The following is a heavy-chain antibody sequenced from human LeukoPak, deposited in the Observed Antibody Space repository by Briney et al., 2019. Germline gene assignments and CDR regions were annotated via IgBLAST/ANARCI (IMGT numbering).Heavy chain of an antibody. CDR1: GFTVSTNY. CDR2: IYSGGNT. CDR3: ARGWLFDY. J-gene: IGHJ4*02. D-gene: IGHD6-19*01. Sequence: HPGGSLRLSCATSGFTVSTNYMSWVRQAPGKGLEWVSVIYSGGNTYYADSVKGRFTISRGNSKNTLYLQMNSLRAEDTAVYHCARGWLFDYWGQGTLVTVSS. V-gene: IGHV3-53*01.